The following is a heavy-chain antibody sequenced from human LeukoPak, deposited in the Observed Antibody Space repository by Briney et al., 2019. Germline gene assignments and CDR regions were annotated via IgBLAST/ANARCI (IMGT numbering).Heavy chain of an antibody. CDR2: MNPNSGNT. Sequence: ASVKVSCKASGYTFTSYDINWVRQATGQGLEWMGWMNPNSGNTGYAQKFQGRVTMTRNTSISTAYMELSSLRSEDTAVYHCARGPLFPPDSSANTWGDYFDYWGQGTLVTVSS. V-gene: IGHV1-8*01. J-gene: IGHJ4*02. CDR3: ARGPLFPPDSSANTWGDYFDY. CDR1: GYTFTSYD. D-gene: IGHD3-22*01.